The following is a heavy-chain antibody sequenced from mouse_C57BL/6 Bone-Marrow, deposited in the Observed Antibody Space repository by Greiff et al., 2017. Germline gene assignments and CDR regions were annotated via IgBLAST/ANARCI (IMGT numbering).Heavy chain of an antibody. V-gene: IGHV1-55*01. Sequence: QVQLQQPGAELVKPGASVKMSCKASGYTFTSYWITWVKQRPGRGLEWIGDIYPGSGSTNYNEKFKSKATLTVDTSSSTAYMQLSSLTSEDSAVYYCASQGGGYAMDYWGQGTSVTVSS. CDR1: GYTFTSYW. CDR3: ASQGGGYAMDY. CDR2: IYPGSGST. J-gene: IGHJ4*01.